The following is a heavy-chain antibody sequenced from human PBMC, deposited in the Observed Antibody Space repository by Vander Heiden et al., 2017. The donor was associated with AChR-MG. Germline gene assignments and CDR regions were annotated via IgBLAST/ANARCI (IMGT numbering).Heavy chain of an antibody. CDR3: ARELVGATPGDY. CDR1: GGSFSGYY. CDR2: INHSGST. Sequence: QVQLQQWGAGLLKPSETLSLTCAVYGGSFSGYYWSWIRQPPGKGLEWIGEINHSGSTNYNPSLKSRVTISVDTSKNQFSLKLSSVTAADTAVYYCARELVGATPGDYWGQGTLVTVSS. V-gene: IGHV4-34*01. D-gene: IGHD1-26*01. J-gene: IGHJ4*02.